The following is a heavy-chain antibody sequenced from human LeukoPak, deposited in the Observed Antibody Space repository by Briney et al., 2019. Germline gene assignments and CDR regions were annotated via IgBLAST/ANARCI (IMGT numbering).Heavy chain of an antibody. V-gene: IGHV4-59*01. Sequence: PSETLSLTCTVSGGSISRYYWSWIRQPPGKGLEWIGYIYYSGSTNYNPSLKSRVTISVDTSKNQFSLKLSSVTAADTAVYYCARGGGSFENWFDPWGQGTLVTVSS. D-gene: IGHD1-26*01. CDR2: IYYSGST. J-gene: IGHJ5*02. CDR1: GGSISRYY. CDR3: ARGGGSFENWFDP.